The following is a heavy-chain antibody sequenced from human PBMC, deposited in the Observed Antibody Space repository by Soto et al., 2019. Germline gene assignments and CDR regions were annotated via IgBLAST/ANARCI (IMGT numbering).Heavy chain of an antibody. V-gene: IGHV4-31*03. CDR2: IYYSGST. CDR3: ARFIGGTSRRFDY. Sequence: QVQLQESGPGLVKPSQTLSLTCTVSGGSISSGGYYWSWIRQHPGKGLEWIGYIYYSGSTYYNPSLMIRVTISVDTSKNQFSSKLSSVTAADTAVYYCARFIGGTSRRFDYWGQGTRVTVSS. CDR1: GGSISSGGYY. D-gene: IGHD3-16*01. J-gene: IGHJ4*02.